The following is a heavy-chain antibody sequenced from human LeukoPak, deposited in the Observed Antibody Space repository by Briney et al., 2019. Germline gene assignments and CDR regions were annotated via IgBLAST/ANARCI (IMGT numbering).Heavy chain of an antibody. CDR2: IYYSGST. CDR3: AHLVFVRDDSSGRQDT. CDR1: GGSISSGDYY. J-gene: IGHJ5*02. V-gene: IGHV4-30-4*08. D-gene: IGHD3-22*01. Sequence: SQTLSLTCTVSGGSISSGDYYWSWIRQPPGKGLEWIGYIYYSGSTYYNPSLKSRVTISVDTSKNQFSLKLSSVTAADTAVYYCAHLVFVRDDSSGRQDTWGQGTLATVSS.